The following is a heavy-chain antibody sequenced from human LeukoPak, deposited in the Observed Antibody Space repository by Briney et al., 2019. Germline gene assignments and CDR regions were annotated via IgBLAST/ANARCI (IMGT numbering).Heavy chain of an antibody. D-gene: IGHD3-10*01. V-gene: IGHV3-48*04. J-gene: IGHJ4*02. Sequence: GGSLRLSCAASGFTFSSYSMNWVRQAPGKGLEWISYVGIDTGTIYYADSVSGRFTISRDNAENSLYLQMNSLRAEDTAVYYCVRDGGSGELLYYWGQGTLVTVSS. CDR3: VRDGGSGELLYY. CDR1: GFTFSSYS. CDR2: VGIDTGTI.